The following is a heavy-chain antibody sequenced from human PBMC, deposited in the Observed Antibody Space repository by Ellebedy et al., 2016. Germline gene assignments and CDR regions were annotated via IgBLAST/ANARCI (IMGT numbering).Heavy chain of an antibody. V-gene: IGHV1-69*13. CDR2: IIPIFGTA. J-gene: IGHJ6*03. Sequence: SVKVSXXASGGTFSSYAISWVRQAPGQGLEWMGEIIPIFGTANYAQKFQGRVTITADASTSTAYMELSSLRSEDTAVYYCARAASPYYYYYYMDVWGKGTTVTVSS. CDR3: ARAASPYYYYYYMDV. CDR1: GGTFSSYA.